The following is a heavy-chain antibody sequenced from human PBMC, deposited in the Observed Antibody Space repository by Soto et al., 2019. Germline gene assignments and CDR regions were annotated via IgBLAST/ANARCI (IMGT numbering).Heavy chain of an antibody. V-gene: IGHV3-9*01. CDR2: ISWNSGSI. CDR3: AKDSYSRDQGGCDP. J-gene: IGHJ5*02. D-gene: IGHD6-13*01. CDR1: GFTFDDYA. Sequence: EVQLVESGGGLVQPGRSLRLSCAASGFTFDDYAMHWVRQAPGKGLEWVSGISWNSGSIGYADSVKGRFTISRDNAKNTLYRQMSRLRAEYTGVYYCAKDSYSRDQGGCDPWGQGTLVTVSS.